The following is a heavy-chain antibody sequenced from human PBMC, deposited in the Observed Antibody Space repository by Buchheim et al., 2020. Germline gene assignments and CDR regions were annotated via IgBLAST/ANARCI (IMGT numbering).Heavy chain of an antibody. CDR1: GFTFSSYG. CDR2: ISYDGSNK. J-gene: IGHJ4*02. V-gene: IGHV3-30*18. CDR3: AKFLSSGWYSDY. Sequence: QVQLVESGGGVVQPGRSLRLSCAASGFTFSSYGMHWVRQAPGKGLEWVAVISYDGSNKYYADSVKGRFTISRDNSKNTLHLQMNSLRAEDTAVYYCAKFLSSGWYSDYWGQGTL. D-gene: IGHD6-19*01.